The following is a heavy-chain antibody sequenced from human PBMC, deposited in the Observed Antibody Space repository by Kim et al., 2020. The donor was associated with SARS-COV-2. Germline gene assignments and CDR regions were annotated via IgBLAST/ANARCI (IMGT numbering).Heavy chain of an antibody. CDR3: ARNPSSLWFGPPFDY. V-gene: IGHV4-31*02. D-gene: IGHD3-10*01. J-gene: IGHJ4*02. Sequence: PSLKSRVTISVDTSKNQFSLKRSAVTAADTAVYYCARNPSSLWFGPPFDYWGQGTLVTVSS.